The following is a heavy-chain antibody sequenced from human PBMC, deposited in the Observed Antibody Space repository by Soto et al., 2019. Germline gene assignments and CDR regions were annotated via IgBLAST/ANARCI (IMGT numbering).Heavy chain of an antibody. CDR1: GFTFNDYA. V-gene: IGHV3-9*01. CDR2: INWNSGKI. D-gene: IGHD3-10*01. CDR3: AKERYRGGSAFHYYGMDV. Sequence: EVQLVESGGGLVEPGRSLRLSCAASGFTFNDYAMQWVRQAPGKGPEWVSGINWNSGKIGYADSVKGRFTISRDNAKNSLYLRMNSLRPEDTALYYCAKERYRGGSAFHYYGMDVWGRGTTVTVSS. J-gene: IGHJ6*01.